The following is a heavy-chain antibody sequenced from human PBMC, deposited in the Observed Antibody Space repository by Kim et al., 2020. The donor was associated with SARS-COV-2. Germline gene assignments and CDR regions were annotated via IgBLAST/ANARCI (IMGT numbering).Heavy chain of an antibody. Sequence: GGSLRLSCAASGFTFSSYGMHWVRQAPGKGLEWVAVIWYDGSNKYYADSVKGRFTISRDNSKNTLYLQMNSLRAEDTAVYYCARVGSLRAGTDSFGAFDIWGQGTMVTVSS. CDR1: GFTFSSYG. J-gene: IGHJ3*02. D-gene: IGHD6-13*01. V-gene: IGHV3-33*01. CDR2: IWYDGSNK. CDR3: ARVGSLRAGTDSFGAFDI.